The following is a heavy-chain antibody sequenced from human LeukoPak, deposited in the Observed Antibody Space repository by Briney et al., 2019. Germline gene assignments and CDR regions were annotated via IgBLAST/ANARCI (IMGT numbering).Heavy chain of an antibody. D-gene: IGHD3-22*01. V-gene: IGHV1-2*02. J-gene: IGHJ4*02. CDR3: ARGVAAYTHYADSSGYD. CDR1: GYTFTGYC. Sequence: ASVKVSCKASGYTFTGYCIHWVRQAPGQGLEWMGWITPNTGDTNYAQKFQGRVTMTRDTSINTAYMELRSLISDDTAVYYCARGVAAYTHYADSSGYDWGQGTLVLVSS. CDR2: ITPNTGDT.